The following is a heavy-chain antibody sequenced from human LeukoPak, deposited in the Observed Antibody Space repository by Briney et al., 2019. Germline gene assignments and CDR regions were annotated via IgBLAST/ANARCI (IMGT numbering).Heavy chain of an antibody. CDR2: IYYSGST. CDR1: GGSISSYY. V-gene: IGHV4-59*01. J-gene: IGHJ4*02. CDR3: ARGSGQWGFDS. D-gene: IGHD3-10*01. Sequence: SETLSLTCPVSGGSISSYYWSWIRQPPGKGLEWIGYIYYSGSTNYNPSLKSRVTISVDTSKNQFSLKLSSVTAADTAVYYCARGSGQWGFDSWGQGTLVTVSS.